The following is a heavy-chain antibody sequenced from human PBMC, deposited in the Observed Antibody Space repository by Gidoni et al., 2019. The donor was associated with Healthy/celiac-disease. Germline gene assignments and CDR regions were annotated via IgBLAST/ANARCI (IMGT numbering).Heavy chain of an antibody. CDR2: IKSKTDGGTN. CDR3: TALLFYDSSGYYLEYFDY. CDR1: GFPFSSAW. V-gene: IGHV3-15*01. D-gene: IGHD3-22*01. J-gene: IGHJ4*02. Sequence: EVQLVESGGRLVKPGGFLRLSRVASGFPFSSAWTGWVRQAPGKGLEWVGSIKSKTDGGTNYYAAPVKGRFTISREDTKNTLYLQMNILKAEDTALYYGTALLFYDSSGYYLEYFDYWGQGTLVTVSS.